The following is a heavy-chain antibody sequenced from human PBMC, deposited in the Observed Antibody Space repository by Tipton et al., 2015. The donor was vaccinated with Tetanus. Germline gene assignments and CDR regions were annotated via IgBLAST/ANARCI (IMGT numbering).Heavy chain of an antibody. J-gene: IGHJ4*02. Sequence: SLRLSCAASGFTLSDNYMTWIRQAPGQGLEWLAVITYDGSHQYYADSVKGRYTISRDISGNTLYLQLNSLRTEDTATYYCARIRCPLDYGRVRYFDIWGQGTQVTVSS. CDR1: GFTLSDNY. CDR3: ARIRCPLDYGRVRYFDI. D-gene: IGHD4-17*01. V-gene: IGHV3-30*03. CDR2: ITYDGSHQ.